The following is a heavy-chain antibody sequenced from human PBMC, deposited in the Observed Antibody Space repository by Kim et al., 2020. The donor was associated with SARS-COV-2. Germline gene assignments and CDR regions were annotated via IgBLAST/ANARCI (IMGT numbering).Heavy chain of an antibody. J-gene: IGHJ6*01. Sequence: GGSLRLSCAASGFTFSSYSMNWVRQAPGKGLEWVASISSSSNYIYYVDLVKGRFTISRDNAQNSLYLQMNSLRAEDTAVYYCARDRNSDDTAGYYYYGM. CDR3: ARDRNSDDTAGYYYYGM. V-gene: IGHV3-21*01. D-gene: IGHD3-22*01. CDR2: ISSSSNYI. CDR1: GFTFSSYS.